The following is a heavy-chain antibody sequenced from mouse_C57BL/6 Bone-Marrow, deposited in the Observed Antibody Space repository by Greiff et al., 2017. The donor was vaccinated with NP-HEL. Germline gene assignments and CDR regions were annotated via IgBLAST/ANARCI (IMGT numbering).Heavy chain of an antibody. J-gene: IGHJ3*01. CDR3: ARNYGSRNLFAY. Sequence: EVKLVESGGGLVKPGGSLKLSCAASGFTFSDYGMHWVRQAPEKGLEWVAYISSGSSTIYYADTVKGRFTISRDNAKNTLFLQMTSRRSEDTAMYYCARNYGSRNLFAYWGQGTLVTVSA. CDR1: GFTFSDYG. V-gene: IGHV5-17*01. CDR2: ISSGSSTI. D-gene: IGHD1-1*01.